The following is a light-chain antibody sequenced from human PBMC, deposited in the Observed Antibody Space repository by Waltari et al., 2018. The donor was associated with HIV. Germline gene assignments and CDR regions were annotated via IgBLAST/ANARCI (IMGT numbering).Light chain of an antibody. CDR1: TSDISDFNF. CDR2: EVY. V-gene: IGLV2-14*01. Sequence: HSALTQPASVSGSPGQSITISCTGPTSDISDFNFVSLYQQSPGSAPKLIIFEVYSRPSGISDRFSGSKSGVTASLTISALRAEDEADYFCSSYSARGFVVFGGGTKVTVL. J-gene: IGLJ3*02. CDR3: SSYSARGFVV.